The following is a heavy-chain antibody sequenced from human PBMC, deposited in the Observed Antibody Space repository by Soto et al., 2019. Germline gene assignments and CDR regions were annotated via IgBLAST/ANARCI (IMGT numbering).Heavy chain of an antibody. D-gene: IGHD6-19*01. V-gene: IGHV1-18*01. CDR2: INTYNGNT. Sequence: QVQLVQSGAEVKEPGASVKVSCKASGYTFTSYGISWVRQAPGQGLEWMAWINTYNGNTNYAQKLQGRVTMTTDTSTSTAYMELRSLRSDDTAVSYCARTPVAAYNWFDPWGQGTLVTVSS. CDR1: GYTFTSYG. J-gene: IGHJ5*02. CDR3: ARTPVAAYNWFDP.